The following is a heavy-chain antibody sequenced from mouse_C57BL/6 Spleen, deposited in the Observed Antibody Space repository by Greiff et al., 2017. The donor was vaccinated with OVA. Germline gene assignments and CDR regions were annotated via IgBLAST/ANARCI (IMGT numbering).Heavy chain of an antibody. J-gene: IGHJ2*01. CDR1: GYSITSGYY. CDR3: ARERDDPDFDY. CDR2: ISYDGSN. V-gene: IGHV3-6*01. Sequence: DVQLVESGPGLVKPSQSLSLTCSVTGYSITSGYYWNWIRQFPGNKLEWMGYISYDGSNNYNPSLKNRISITRDTSKNQFFLKLNSVTTEDTATYYCARERDDPDFDYWGQGTTLTVSS.